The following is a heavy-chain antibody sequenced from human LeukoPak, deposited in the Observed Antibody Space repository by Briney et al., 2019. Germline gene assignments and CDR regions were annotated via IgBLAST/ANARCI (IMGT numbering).Heavy chain of an antibody. J-gene: IGHJ3*02. CDR2: IYYSGST. CDR3: ARQRLRYFDYDAFDI. CDR1: GGSIINSY. V-gene: IGHV4-59*08. Sequence: SETLSLTCTVSGGSIINSYWSWIRQPPGKGLEWIGYIYYSGSTNYNPSLKSRVTISVDTSKNQFSLKLSSVTAADTAVYYCARQRLRYFDYDAFDIWGQGTMVTVSS. D-gene: IGHD3-9*01.